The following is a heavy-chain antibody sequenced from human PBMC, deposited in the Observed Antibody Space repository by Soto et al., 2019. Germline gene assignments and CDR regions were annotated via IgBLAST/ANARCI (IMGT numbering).Heavy chain of an antibody. V-gene: IGHV4-34*01. CDR3: ARDSGSFPNWFDP. D-gene: IGHD1-26*01. CDR1: GGSFSCYY. J-gene: IGHJ5*02. CDR2: INHSGST. Sequence: SGTLSLTCAVYGGSFSCYYWSWIRQPPGKGLEWVGEINHSGSTNYNPSLKSRVTISVDTSKNQFSLKLSSVTAADTAVYYCARDSGSFPNWFDPWGQGTLVTVSS.